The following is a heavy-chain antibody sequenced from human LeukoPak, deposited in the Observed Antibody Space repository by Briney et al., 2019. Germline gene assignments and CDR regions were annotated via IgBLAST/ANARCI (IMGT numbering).Heavy chain of an antibody. V-gene: IGHV4-4*07. CDR2: IYTSGST. CDR3: ARVSVGDSSSWHYYYYYYMDV. CDR1: GGSISSYY. J-gene: IGHJ6*03. D-gene: IGHD6-13*01. Sequence: PSETLSLTCTVSGGSISSYYWSWIRQPAGKGLEWIGRIYTSGSTNYNPSLKSRVTMSVDTSKNQFSLKLSSVTAADTAVYYCARVSVGDSSSWHYYYYYYMDVWGKGTTVTISS.